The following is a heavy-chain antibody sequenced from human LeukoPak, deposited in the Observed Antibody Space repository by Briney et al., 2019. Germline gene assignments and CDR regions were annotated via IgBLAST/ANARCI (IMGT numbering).Heavy chain of an antibody. Sequence: ASVKVSCKASGYTFTSYYMHWVRQAPGQGLEWMGWISAYNGNTNYAQKLQGRVTMTTDTSTSTAYMELRSLRSDDTAVYYCARDPTISGSYYQYYFDYWGQGTLVTVSS. CDR2: ISAYNGNT. V-gene: IGHV1-18*04. CDR3: ARDPTISGSYYQYYFDY. D-gene: IGHD1-26*01. J-gene: IGHJ4*02. CDR1: GYTFTSYY.